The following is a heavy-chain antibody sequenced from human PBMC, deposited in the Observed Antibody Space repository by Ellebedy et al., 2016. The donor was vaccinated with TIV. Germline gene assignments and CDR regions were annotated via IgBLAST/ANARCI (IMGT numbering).Heavy chain of an antibody. CDR1: GGSISSSNYY. V-gene: IGHV4-39*02. CDR3: AKDAAGGNWYFDL. J-gene: IGHJ2*01. D-gene: IGHD3-16*01. CDR2: IYYSGST. Sequence: SETLSLXXTVSGGSISSSNYYWGWIRQPPGKGLEWIASIYYSGSTYYNPSLKSRVTISVDTSKNQFSLKLNSVTAADTAVYYCAKDAAGGNWYFDLWGRGTLVTVSP.